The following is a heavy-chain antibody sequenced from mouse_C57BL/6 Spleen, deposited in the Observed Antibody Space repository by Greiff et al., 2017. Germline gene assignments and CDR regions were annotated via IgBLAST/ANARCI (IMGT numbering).Heavy chain of an antibody. J-gene: IGHJ4*01. Sequence: QVQLQQSGPELVKPGASVKISCKASGYAFSSSWMNWVKQRPGKGLEWIGRIYPGDGDTNYNGKFKGKATLTADKSSSTAYMQLSSLTSEDSAVYFCARSAGKAMDYWGQGTSVTVSS. D-gene: IGHD4-1*01. V-gene: IGHV1-82*01. CDR2: IYPGDGDT. CDR3: ARSAGKAMDY. CDR1: GYAFSSSW.